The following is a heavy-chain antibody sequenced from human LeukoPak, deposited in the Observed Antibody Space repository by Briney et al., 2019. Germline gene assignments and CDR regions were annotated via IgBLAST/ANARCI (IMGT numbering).Heavy chain of an antibody. CDR2: IDASGGST. V-gene: IGHV3-23*01. CDR1: GFTFSSYA. CDR3: AKGSDSGWYGWFAP. D-gene: IGHD6-19*01. Sequence: GGSLRLSCAASGFTFSSYAMTWVRQAPGKGLEWVSSIDASGGSTYYADSVKGRFTISRDNSKNTFFLQMNTLRAADTAVYYCAKGSDSGWYGWFAPRGQGTLVTV. J-gene: IGHJ5*02.